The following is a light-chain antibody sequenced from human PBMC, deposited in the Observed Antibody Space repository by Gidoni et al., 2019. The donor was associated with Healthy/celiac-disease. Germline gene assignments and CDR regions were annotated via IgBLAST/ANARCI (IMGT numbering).Light chain of an antibody. V-gene: IGKV4-1*01. Sequence: DIVMTQPPDSLAVSLGERATINCKSSQSVLYSSNNKNYLAWYQQKPGQPPKLLIYWASTREAGVPDRFSGSGSGKDFTLTISSLQAEDVAVYYCQQYYSTPFTFGPGTKVDIK. CDR3: QQYYSTPFT. J-gene: IGKJ3*01. CDR2: WAS. CDR1: QSVLYSSNNKNY.